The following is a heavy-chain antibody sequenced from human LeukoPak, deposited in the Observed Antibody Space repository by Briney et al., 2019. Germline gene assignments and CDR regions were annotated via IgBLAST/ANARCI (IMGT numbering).Heavy chain of an antibody. V-gene: IGHV3-48*03. Sequence: GGSLRLSCVASGFIFSNYEMNWVRQTPGKGLEWVSYISDHGKSRNYVDSVKGRFTISRDNAKNSLYLQMNSLRAEDTAIYFCARARIAAPLLDYWGQGTLVTVSS. CDR3: ARARIAAPLLDY. D-gene: IGHD6-13*01. CDR2: ISDHGKSR. CDR1: GFIFSNYE. J-gene: IGHJ4*01.